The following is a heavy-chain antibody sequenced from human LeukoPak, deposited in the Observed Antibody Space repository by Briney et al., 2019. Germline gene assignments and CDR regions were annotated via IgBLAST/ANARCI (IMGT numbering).Heavy chain of an antibody. CDR1: GFTFSSYA. V-gene: IGHV3-30-3*01. Sequence: GGSLRLSCAASGFTFSSYAMHWVRQAPGKGLEWVAVISYDGSNKYYADSVKGRFTISRDNSKNTLYLQMNSLRAEDTAVYYCARRPPSSGWYYSDAFDIWGQGTMVTVSS. CDR2: ISYDGSNK. J-gene: IGHJ3*02. CDR3: ARRPPSSGWYYSDAFDI. D-gene: IGHD6-19*01.